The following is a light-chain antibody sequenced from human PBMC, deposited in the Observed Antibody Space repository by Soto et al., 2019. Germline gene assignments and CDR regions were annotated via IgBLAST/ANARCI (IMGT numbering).Light chain of an antibody. Sequence: DIQMTQSPSTLSASVSDRVTITCRASQSISSWLAWYQQKPGKAPKLLIYKSSSLESGVPSRFRGSGSGTEFTLTISSLQPDDFATYYCQQYNDYPWTFGQGTKVEIK. J-gene: IGKJ1*01. CDR3: QQYNDYPWT. CDR1: QSISSW. CDR2: KSS. V-gene: IGKV1-5*03.